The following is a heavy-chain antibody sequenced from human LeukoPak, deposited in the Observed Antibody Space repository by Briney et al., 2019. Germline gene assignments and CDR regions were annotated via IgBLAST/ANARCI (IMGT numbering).Heavy chain of an antibody. Sequence: SETLSLTCTVSGGSLSSSSYYWGWIRQPPGKGLEWIGSIYYSGSTYYNPSLKSRVTISVDTSKNQFSLKLSSVTAADTAVYYCARHRIAAPDYWGQGTLVTVSS. CDR3: ARHRIAAPDY. CDR2: IYYSGST. V-gene: IGHV4-39*01. CDR1: GGSLSSSSYY. J-gene: IGHJ4*02. D-gene: IGHD6-6*01.